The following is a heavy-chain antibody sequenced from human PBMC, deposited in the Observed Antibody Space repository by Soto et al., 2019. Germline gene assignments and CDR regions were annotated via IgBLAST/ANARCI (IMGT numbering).Heavy chain of an antibody. Sequence: ASVKVSCKASGYTFTSYGISWVRQAPGQGLEWMGWISGYNGNTKYAQKLQGRVTMTTDTSTSTAYMELRSLRSDDTAVYYCARTYYDILTGYHYYFDYWGQGALVPVSS. D-gene: IGHD3-9*01. V-gene: IGHV1-18*01. CDR1: GYTFTSYG. CDR2: ISGYNGNT. CDR3: ARTYYDILTGYHYYFDY. J-gene: IGHJ4*02.